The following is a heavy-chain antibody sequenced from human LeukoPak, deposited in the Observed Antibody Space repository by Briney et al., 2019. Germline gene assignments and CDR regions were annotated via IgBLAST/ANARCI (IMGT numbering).Heavy chain of an antibody. D-gene: IGHD3-3*01. CDR1: GYTFTSYG. J-gene: IGHJ4*02. CDR3: ARDSTSFTIFGVVTSDY. Sequence: ASVKVSCKASGYTFTSYGISWVRQAPGQGLEWMGWIGAYNGNTNYAQKLQGRVTMTTDTSTSTAYMELRSLRSDDTAVYYCARDSTSFTIFGVVTSDYWGQGTLVTVSS. CDR2: IGAYNGNT. V-gene: IGHV1-18*01.